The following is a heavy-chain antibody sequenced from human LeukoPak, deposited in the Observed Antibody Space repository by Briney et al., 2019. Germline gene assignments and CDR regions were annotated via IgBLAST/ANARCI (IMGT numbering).Heavy chain of an antibody. V-gene: IGHV1-69*06. Sequence: SVKVSCKDSGGTLSSYAISWVRQAPGQGLEWMGGIIPIFGTANNAQKFQGRVTITADTSTSTAYMELSSLRSEATAVYYCARAPRVRGVIHYYYGMDVWGKGTTVTVSS. CDR2: IIPIFGTA. D-gene: IGHD3-10*01. J-gene: IGHJ6*04. CDR1: GGTLSSYA. CDR3: ARAPRVRGVIHYYYGMDV.